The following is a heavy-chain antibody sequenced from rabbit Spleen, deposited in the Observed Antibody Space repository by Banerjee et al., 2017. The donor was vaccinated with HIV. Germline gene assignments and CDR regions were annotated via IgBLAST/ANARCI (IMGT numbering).Heavy chain of an antibody. V-gene: IGHV1S40*01. CDR1: GFSFNSSYY. CDR2: IDGGVSGNA. CDR3: VRDLVTAIGWNFAL. Sequence: QSLEESGGDLVKPGASLTLTCTASGFSFNSSYYMCWVRQAPGRGLEWIACIDGGVSGNAYYATWAKGRFTFSKTSSTTVTLQMTSLTAADTATYFCVRDLVTAIGWNFALWGQGTLVTVS. D-gene: IGHD7-1*01. J-gene: IGHJ3*01.